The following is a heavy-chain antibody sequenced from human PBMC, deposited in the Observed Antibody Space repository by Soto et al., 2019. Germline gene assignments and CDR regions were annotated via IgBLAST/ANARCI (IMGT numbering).Heavy chain of an antibody. V-gene: IGHV3-30-3*01. CDR3: ARDAASSGWYWFFDS. J-gene: IGHJ4*02. CDR2: ISYDGGNK. CDR1: GFTFNTYA. Sequence: QVQLVESGGGVVQPGRSLRLSCAASGFTFNTYAMHWVRQAPGKGLEWVAVISYDGGNKYYADSVKGRFTISRDNSKNRLYLQMNGLRVEDTAVYYCARDAASSGWYWFFDSWGQGTLVTVSS. D-gene: IGHD6-19*01.